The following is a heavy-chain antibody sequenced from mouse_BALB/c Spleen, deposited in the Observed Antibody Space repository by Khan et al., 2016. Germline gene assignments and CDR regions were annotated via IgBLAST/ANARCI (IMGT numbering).Heavy chain of an antibody. CDR2: IWGDGST. Sequence: VQLQESGPGLVAPSQSLSITCTVSGFSLTGFSVHWVRQHPGKGLEWLGVIWGDGSTDYNSALKYRLSFSKDDTKSQVFLKMNSLQTDDTARYFCASYYDYDGVFAYCGQGTLVTVSA. CDR3: ASYYDYDGVFAY. D-gene: IGHD2-4*01. CDR1: GFSLTGFS. J-gene: IGHJ3*01. V-gene: IGHV2-6-7*01.